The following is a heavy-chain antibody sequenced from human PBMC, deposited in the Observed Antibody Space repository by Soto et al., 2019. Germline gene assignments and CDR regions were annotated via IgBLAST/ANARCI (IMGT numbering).Heavy chain of an antibody. V-gene: IGHV5-51*01. Sequence: PGESLKISCKGSGYSFTSYWIGWVRQMPGKGLEWMGIIYPGDSDTRYSPSFQGQVTISADKSISTAYLQWSSLKASDTAMYYCAKFVNQYYYDSSGYYSTLNYFDYWGQGTLVTVSS. D-gene: IGHD3-22*01. CDR1: GYSFTSYW. CDR2: IYPGDSDT. CDR3: AKFVNQYYYDSSGYYSTLNYFDY. J-gene: IGHJ4*02.